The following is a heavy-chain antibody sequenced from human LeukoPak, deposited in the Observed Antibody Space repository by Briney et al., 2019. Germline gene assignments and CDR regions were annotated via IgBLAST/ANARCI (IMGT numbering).Heavy chain of an antibody. CDR2: ISGSDGST. Sequence: PGGSLRLSCAASGFTFSSYAMSWVRQAPGKGLEWVSAISGSDGSTYYADSVKGRFTISRDNSKNTLYLQMNSLRAEDTAVYYCAKDGSGSSWGNNWGQGTLVTVSS. CDR1: GFTFSSYA. CDR3: AKDGSGSSWGNN. V-gene: IGHV3-23*01. D-gene: IGHD6-13*01. J-gene: IGHJ4*02.